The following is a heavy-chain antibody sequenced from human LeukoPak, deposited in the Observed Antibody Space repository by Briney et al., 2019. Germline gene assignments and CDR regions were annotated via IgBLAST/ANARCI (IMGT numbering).Heavy chain of an antibody. CDR2: IYYTGST. CDR3: ARGLRDGYTLFYFDY. Sequence: SETLSLTCTVSGGSITSSSYYWGWIRQPPGKGLEWIGSIYYTGSTFYNPSLKSRVTISVDTSKNQFSMKLSSVTAADTAVYFCARGLRDGYTLFYFDYWGQGTLVTVSS. CDR1: GGSITSSSYY. V-gene: IGHV4-39*01. D-gene: IGHD5-24*01. J-gene: IGHJ4*02.